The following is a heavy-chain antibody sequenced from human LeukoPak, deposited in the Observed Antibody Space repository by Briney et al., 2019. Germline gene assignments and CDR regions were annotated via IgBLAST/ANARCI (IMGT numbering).Heavy chain of an antibody. CDR1: GGSISSSSYS. CDR3: ARWYYYDSSGGP. J-gene: IGHJ5*02. CDR2: IYYSGST. V-gene: IGHV4-39*01. D-gene: IGHD3-22*01. Sequence: PSETLSLTCTVSGGSISSSSYSWGWIRQPPGKGLEWIGSIYYSGSTYYNPSLKSRVTISVDTSKNQFSLKLSSVTAADTAVYYCARWYYYDSSGGPWGQGTLVTVSS.